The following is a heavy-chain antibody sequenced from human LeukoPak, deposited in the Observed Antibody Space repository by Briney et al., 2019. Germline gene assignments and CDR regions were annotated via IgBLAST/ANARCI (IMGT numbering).Heavy chain of an antibody. CDR2: IKPDGSES. Sequence: GGSLRLSYVDSGFIFSSYWMSWVRQAPGKGLEWVANIKPDGSESYYLDSVKGRFTISRDNAKNSLYLQMNSLRGEDTAVYYCANGKYYYPYWGQGTLVTVSS. D-gene: IGHD3-10*01. V-gene: IGHV3-7*01. J-gene: IGHJ4*02. CDR1: GFIFSSYW. CDR3: ANGKYYYPY.